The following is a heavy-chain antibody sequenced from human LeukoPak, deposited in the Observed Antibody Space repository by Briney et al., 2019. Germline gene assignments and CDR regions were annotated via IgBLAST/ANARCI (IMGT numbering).Heavy chain of an antibody. J-gene: IGHJ3*02. CDR3: ARWRDGWGAFDI. CDR2: IYHSGST. CDR1: GGSISSGGYS. D-gene: IGHD5-24*01. V-gene: IGHV4-4*02. Sequence: PSETLSLTCAVSGGSISSGGYSWSWVRQPPGEGLEWIGEIYHSGSTNYNPSLKSRATISVDKSKNQFSLKLSSVTAADTAVYYCARWRDGWGAFDIWGQGTMVTVSS.